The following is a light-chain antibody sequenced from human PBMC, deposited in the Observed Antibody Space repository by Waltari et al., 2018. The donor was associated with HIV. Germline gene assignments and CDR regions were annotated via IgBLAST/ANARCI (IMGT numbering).Light chain of an antibody. CDR3: GSYVSNSNLV. V-gene: IGLV2-8*01. CDR1: SSDVGGYDY. Sequence: QSALTQPPSASGSPGQSVTISCTGTSSDVGGYDYVSWYQHHPGRAPKLMVYEVTNRPTGVPNRCVGSHSGNTSSLTVSGRQAEDGADDYCGSYVSNSNLVFGTGTKVTVL. J-gene: IGLJ1*01. CDR2: EVT.